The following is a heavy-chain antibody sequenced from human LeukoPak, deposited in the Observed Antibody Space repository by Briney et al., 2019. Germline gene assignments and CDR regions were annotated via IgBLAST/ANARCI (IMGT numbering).Heavy chain of an antibody. CDR3: ARDSSGHLDNWFDP. D-gene: IGHD3-22*01. V-gene: IGHV3-66*02. J-gene: IGHJ5*02. Sequence: PGGSLRLSCAASRFTFSSYWMHWVRQAPGKGLVWVSVIYSGGSTYSADSVKGRFTISRDNSKNTLYLQMNSLRVEDTAVYYCARDSSGHLDNWFDPWGQGTLVTVSS. CDR1: RFTFSSYW. CDR2: IYSGGST.